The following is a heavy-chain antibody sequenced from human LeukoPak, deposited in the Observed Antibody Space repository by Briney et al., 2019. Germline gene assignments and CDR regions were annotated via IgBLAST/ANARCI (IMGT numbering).Heavy chain of an antibody. V-gene: IGHV3-21*01. CDR2: ISSSSSYI. D-gene: IGHD4-23*01. J-gene: IGHJ3*01. CDR3: ERSPWDYGGNSGAFDA. Sequence: GGSLRLSCAASGFTFSSYSMNWVRQAPGKGLEWVSSISSSSSYIYYADSVKGRFTISRDNAKNSLYLQMNSLKAEDTAVYYCERSPWDYGGNSGAFDAWGQGTMVTVSS. CDR1: GFTFSSYS.